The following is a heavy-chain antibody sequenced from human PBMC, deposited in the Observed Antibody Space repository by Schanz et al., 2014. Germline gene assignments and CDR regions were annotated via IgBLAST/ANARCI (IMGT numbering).Heavy chain of an antibody. D-gene: IGHD2-15*01. J-gene: IGHJ6*02. CDR3: AKGMGYCSGGTCYGYYYYGLDV. Sequence: GRSLRLSCAASGFIFSSYGLHWVRQAPGKGLEWVAFIWHDGSNKYYADSVKGRFTIARDNSKNTLYLQMNSLSADDTAVFYCAKGMGYCSGGTCYGYYYYGLDVWGQGPTVTVSS. CDR2: IWHDGSNK. CDR1: GFIFSSYG. V-gene: IGHV3-33*06.